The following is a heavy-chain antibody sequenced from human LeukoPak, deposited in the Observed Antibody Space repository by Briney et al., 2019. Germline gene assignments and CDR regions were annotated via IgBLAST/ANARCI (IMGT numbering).Heavy chain of an antibody. D-gene: IGHD5-18*01. J-gene: IGHJ4*02. CDR2: IYYSGST. CDR1: GDSIDSYY. Sequence: NPSETLSLTCTVSGDSIDSYYWSWIRQPPGKGLEWIGYIYYSGSTNYNPSLKSRVTISVDTSKNQFSLKLSSVTAADTAVYYCARVLRGYSYGYYFDYWGQGTLVTVSS. CDR3: ARVLRGYSYGYYFDY. V-gene: IGHV4-59*01.